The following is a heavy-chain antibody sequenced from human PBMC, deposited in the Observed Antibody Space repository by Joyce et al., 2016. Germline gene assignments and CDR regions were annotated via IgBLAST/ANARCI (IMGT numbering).Heavy chain of an antibody. CDR3: ARGLSAFDYSNYAGYDY. Sequence: QVQLQQWGAGLLKPSETLSLTCAVYGGSFSGYYWSWIRQPPGKGLEWIGEINHSGSTNYNPSLDSRVTISVDTSKNQFSLRLSSVTAADTAVYYCARGLSAFDYSNYAGYDYWGQGTLVTVSS. D-gene: IGHD4-11*01. J-gene: IGHJ4*02. CDR1: GGSFSGYY. V-gene: IGHV4-34*01. CDR2: INHSGST.